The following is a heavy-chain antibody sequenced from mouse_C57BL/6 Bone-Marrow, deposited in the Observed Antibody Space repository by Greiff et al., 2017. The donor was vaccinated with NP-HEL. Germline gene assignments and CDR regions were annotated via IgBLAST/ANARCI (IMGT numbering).Heavy chain of an antibody. CDR2: IHPNSGST. CDR3: ASPIYDGYYFYYFDY. CDR1: GYTFTSYR. Sequence: QVQLQQPGAELVKPGASVKLSCKASGYTFTSYRMHWVKQRPGQGLEWIGMIHPNSGSTNYNEKFKSKATLTVDKSSSTAYMQLSSLTSEDSAVYYCASPIYDGYYFYYFDYWGQGTTLTVSS. D-gene: IGHD2-3*01. V-gene: IGHV1-64*01. J-gene: IGHJ2*01.